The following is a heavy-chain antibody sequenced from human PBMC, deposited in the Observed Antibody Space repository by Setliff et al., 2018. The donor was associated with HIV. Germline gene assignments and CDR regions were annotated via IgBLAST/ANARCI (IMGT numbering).Heavy chain of an antibody. D-gene: IGHD6-19*01. CDR3: ARDPTVPGTNFYYYMDV. CDR2: ISHKNKYI. V-gene: IGHV3-21*01. J-gene: IGHJ6*03. Sequence: GGSLRLSCAASGFDFSAFAMGWVRLVSDKGLEWVSPISHKNKYINYSDSLKGRFTISRDNAQNSLHLQMNSLRVEDTGVYYCARDPTVPGTNFYYYMDVWAKGTTVTVSS. CDR1: GFDFSAFA.